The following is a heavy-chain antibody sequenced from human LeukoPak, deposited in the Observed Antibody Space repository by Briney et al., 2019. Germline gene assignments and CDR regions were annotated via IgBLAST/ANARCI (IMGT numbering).Heavy chain of an antibody. V-gene: IGHV5-51*01. CDR2: IYPGDSET. D-gene: IGHD6-13*01. Sequence: GEALKLSCKCSGYILTSYWIGWVRHVPGECVEWMGIIYPGDSETRYSTSFQGQATISADKSSRTAYLQWSSLKASDTAMYYWARHDSSRSFWFDPWGQGTLVTVSS. CDR1: GYILTSYW. J-gene: IGHJ5*02. CDR3: ARHDSSRSFWFDP.